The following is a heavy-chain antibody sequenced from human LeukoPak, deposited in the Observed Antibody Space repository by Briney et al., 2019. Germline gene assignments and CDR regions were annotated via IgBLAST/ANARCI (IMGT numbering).Heavy chain of an antibody. CDR3: ANVVRGANYYMDV. Sequence: PGGSLRLSCAASGFTFSDYYMRWIRQAPGKGLEWVAFIRYDGSNKYYADSVKGRFTISRDNSKNTLYLQMNSLRAEDTAVYYCANVVRGANYYMDVWGKGTTVTVSS. V-gene: IGHV3-30*02. CDR1: GFTFSDYY. D-gene: IGHD3-10*01. J-gene: IGHJ6*03. CDR2: IRYDGSNK.